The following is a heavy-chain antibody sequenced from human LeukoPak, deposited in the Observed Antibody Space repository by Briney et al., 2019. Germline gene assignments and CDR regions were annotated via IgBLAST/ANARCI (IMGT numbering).Heavy chain of an antibody. J-gene: IGHJ6*03. Sequence: ASVKVSCKASGYTFTSYDLNWVRQATGQGLEWMGWMNPNSGNTGYAPKFQGRVTMTRNTSISTAYMELSSLRSEDTAVYYCARKGPANYYHYYMDVWGKGTSVTVSS. CDR2: MNPNSGNT. CDR3: ARKGPANYYHYYMDV. V-gene: IGHV1-8*01. D-gene: IGHD2-2*01. CDR1: GYTFTSYD.